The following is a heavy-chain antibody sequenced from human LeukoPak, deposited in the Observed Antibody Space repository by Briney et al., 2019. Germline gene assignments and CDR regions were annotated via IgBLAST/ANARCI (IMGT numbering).Heavy chain of an antibody. D-gene: IGHD3-22*01. CDR2: ISGSGGTT. CDR3: AKNYDSSGYYWDY. Sequence: GGSLRLSCAASGFTFNSYAMSWVRQAPGKGLEWVSGISGSGGTTYYADSVKGRFTISRDNSKNTLYVQMNRVRAEDTAVYYCAKNYDSSGYYWDYCGQGTLVTVSS. V-gene: IGHV3-23*01. J-gene: IGHJ4*02. CDR1: GFTFNSYA.